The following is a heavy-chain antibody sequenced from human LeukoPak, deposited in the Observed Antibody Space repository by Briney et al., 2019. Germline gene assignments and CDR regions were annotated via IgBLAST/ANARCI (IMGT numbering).Heavy chain of an antibody. CDR2: ISSSGCTI. CDR1: GFTFSSYE. J-gene: IGHJ5*02. Sequence: GGSLRLPCTPSGFTFSSYEVKWARHATGKGVEGVSYISSSGCTIYYADSVKGRFTISRDNAKNSLYLQMNSLRAEDTAVYYCARDSFLGGGVDWFDPWGNRTLVTVST. D-gene: IGHD2-8*02. V-gene: IGHV3-48*03. CDR3: ARDSFLGGGVDWFDP.